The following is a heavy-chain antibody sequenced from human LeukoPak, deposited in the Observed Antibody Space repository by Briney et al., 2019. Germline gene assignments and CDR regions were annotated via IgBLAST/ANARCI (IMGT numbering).Heavy chain of an antibody. V-gene: IGHV1-69*05. CDR1: GGTFSSYA. Sequence: ASVKVSCKASGGTFSSYAISWVRQAPGQGLEWMGGIIPIFGTANYAQKFQGRVTITTDESTSTAYMELSSLRSEDTAVYYCARGMSSGYYNDGSLDYWGQGTLVTVSS. J-gene: IGHJ4*02. CDR3: ARGMSSGYYNDGSLDY. CDR2: IIPIFGTA. D-gene: IGHD3-22*01.